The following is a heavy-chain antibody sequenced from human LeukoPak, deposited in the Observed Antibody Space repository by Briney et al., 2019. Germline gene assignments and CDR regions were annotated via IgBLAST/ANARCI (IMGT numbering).Heavy chain of an antibody. CDR2: IYYSGST. Sequence: SETLSLTCTVSGYSISSGYYWGWIRQPPGKGLEWIGSIYYSGSTNYNPSLKSRVTISVDKSKNQFSLKLSSVTAADTAVYYCARGKTGSSWYLPYWYFDLWGRGTLVTVSS. V-gene: IGHV4-38-2*02. D-gene: IGHD6-13*01. CDR1: GYSISSGYY. CDR3: ARGKTGSSWYLPYWYFDL. J-gene: IGHJ2*01.